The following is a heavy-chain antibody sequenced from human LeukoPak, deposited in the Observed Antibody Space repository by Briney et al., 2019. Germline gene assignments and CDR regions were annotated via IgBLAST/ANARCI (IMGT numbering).Heavy chain of an antibody. J-gene: IGHJ3*02. D-gene: IGHD3-10*01. CDR1: GYTFTGYY. CDR3: ARGAGGDAFDI. V-gene: IGHV1-2*04. CDR2: INPNSGGT. Sequence: ASVNVSFKASGYTFTGYYMHWVRQAPGQGLEWMGWINPNSGGTNYAQKFQGWVTMTRDTSISTAYMELSRLRSDDTAVYYCARGAGGDAFDIWGQGTMVTVSS.